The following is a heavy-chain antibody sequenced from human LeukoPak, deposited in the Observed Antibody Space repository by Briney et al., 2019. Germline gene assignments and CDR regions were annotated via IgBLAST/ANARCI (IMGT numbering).Heavy chain of an antibody. CDR1: GFTVSSNY. Sequence: SGGSLRLSCAASGFTVSSNYMSWVRQAPGKGLEWVSVIYSGGSTYYADSVKGRFTISRDNSKNTLYLQMNSLRAEDTAVYYCARTYGGDGFDYWGQGTLVTVSS. J-gene: IGHJ4*02. CDR2: IYSGGST. D-gene: IGHD3-16*01. V-gene: IGHV3-66*01. CDR3: ARTYGGDGFDY.